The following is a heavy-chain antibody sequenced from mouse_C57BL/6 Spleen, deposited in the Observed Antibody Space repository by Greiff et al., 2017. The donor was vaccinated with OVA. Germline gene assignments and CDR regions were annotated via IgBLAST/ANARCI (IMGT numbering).Heavy chain of an antibody. Sequence: QVHVKQSGAELVRPGTSVKMSCKASGYTFTNYWIGWAKQRPGHGLEWIGDIYPGGGYTNYNEKFKGKATLTADKSSSTAYMQFSSLTSEDSAIYYCARGARHSWGWYFDVWGTGTTVTVSS. J-gene: IGHJ1*03. CDR1: GYTFTNYW. V-gene: IGHV1-63*01. D-gene: IGHD2-12*01. CDR2: IYPGGGYT. CDR3: ARGARHSWGWYFDV.